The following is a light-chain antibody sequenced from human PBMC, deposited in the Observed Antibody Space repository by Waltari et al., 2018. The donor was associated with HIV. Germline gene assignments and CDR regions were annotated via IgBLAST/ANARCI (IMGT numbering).Light chain of an antibody. CDR2: EVS. Sequence: QSALTQPASVSGSPGQSITFSCSGSSSDIGAYNFVSWYQQHPGKAPKLIIYEVSNRPSGVSDRFSGSSSGNTASLTISGLQAEDEADYYCSSYTTRNTLLFGGGTRLTV. J-gene: IGLJ2*01. CDR1: SSDIGAYNF. CDR3: SSYTTRNTLL. V-gene: IGLV2-14*01.